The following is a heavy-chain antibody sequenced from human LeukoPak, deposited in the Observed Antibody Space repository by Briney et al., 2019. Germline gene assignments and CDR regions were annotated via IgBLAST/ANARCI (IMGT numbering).Heavy chain of an antibody. CDR3: ARDRYCSGTSCYRREFDY. Sequence: ASVKVSCKASGYTFTSYGISWVRQAPGQGLEWMGWVNPNSGDTGYAQKFQGKVTITRDISISTAYMELGSLRSEDTAVYYCARDRYCSGTSCYRREFDYWGQGTLVTVSS. D-gene: IGHD2-2*01. CDR1: GYTFTSYG. J-gene: IGHJ4*02. CDR2: VNPNSGDT. V-gene: IGHV1-8*03.